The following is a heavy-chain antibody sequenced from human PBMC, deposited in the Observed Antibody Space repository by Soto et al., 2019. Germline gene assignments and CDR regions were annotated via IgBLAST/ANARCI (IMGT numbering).Heavy chain of an antibody. CDR3: ASVKSVAGGKYYFDY. V-gene: IGHV1-18*01. Sequence: QVQLVQSGAEVKKPGASVKGSCKASGYTFTSYGISWVRQAPGQGLEWMGWINAYNGKTQYAQKLQGRVTMTTDTSTSTAYMELRRLRSDDTAVYYCASVKSVAGGKYYFDYWGQGTLVTVSS. D-gene: IGHD6-13*01. J-gene: IGHJ4*02. CDR2: INAYNGKT. CDR1: GYTFTSYG.